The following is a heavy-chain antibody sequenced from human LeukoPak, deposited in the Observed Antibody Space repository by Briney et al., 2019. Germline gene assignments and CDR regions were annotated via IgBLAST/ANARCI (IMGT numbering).Heavy chain of an antibody. D-gene: IGHD4-17*01. Sequence: GGSLRLSCAASGFTVSSNYMSWVRQAPGKGLEWVGRIKSKTDGGTTDYAAPVKGRFTISRDDSKNTLYLQMNSLKTEDTAVYYCTTRGTTVTTQFDYWGQGTLVTVSS. V-gene: IGHV3-15*01. J-gene: IGHJ4*02. CDR3: TTRGTTVTTQFDY. CDR1: GFTVSSNY. CDR2: IKSKTDGGTT.